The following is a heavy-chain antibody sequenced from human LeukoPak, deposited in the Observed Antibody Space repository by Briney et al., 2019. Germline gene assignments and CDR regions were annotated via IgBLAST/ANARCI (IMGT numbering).Heavy chain of an antibody. CDR2: INDDETST. CDR1: GFSFSSSW. CDR3: ATTGSGSYYDY. J-gene: IGHJ4*02. D-gene: IGHD1-26*01. Sequence: GGSLRLSCAASGFSFSSSWMHWVRQVPGKGLEWVSRINDDETSTTYAESVKGRFTISRDNAKNTLFLQMNSMRAEDTAVYYCATTGSGSYYDYWGQGTLVTVSS. V-gene: IGHV3-74*01.